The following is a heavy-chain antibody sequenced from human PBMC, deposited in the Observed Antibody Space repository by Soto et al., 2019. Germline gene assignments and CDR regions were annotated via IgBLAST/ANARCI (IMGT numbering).Heavy chain of an antibody. V-gene: IGHV3-23*01. Sequence: EVQLLESGGGLVQPGGSLRLSCTASGFSFSNYAVTWVRQAPGKGLEWVSSIGGDTSYTYYADSVKGRFTISRDKSKNPVFLQMNSLRADDTAVYHCAKDPNGDYVGAFDSWGQGTLATVSS. CDR3: AKDPNGDYVGAFDS. J-gene: IGHJ4*02. CDR1: GFSFSNYA. CDR2: IGGDTSYT. D-gene: IGHD4-17*01.